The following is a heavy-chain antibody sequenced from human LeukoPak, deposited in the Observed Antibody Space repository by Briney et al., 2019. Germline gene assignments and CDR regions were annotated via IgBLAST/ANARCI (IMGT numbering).Heavy chain of an antibody. CDR3: ARDLSEVRGVITNWFDP. V-gene: IGHV1-46*01. CDR1: GYTFTSYY. D-gene: IGHD3-10*01. J-gene: IGHJ5*02. CDR2: INPSGGST. Sequence: ASVKVSCKASGYTFTSYYMHWVRQAPGQGLEWMGIINPSGGSTSYAQKFQGRVTMARDTSISTAYMELSRLRSDGTAVYYCARDLSEVRGVITNWFDPWGQGTLVTVSS.